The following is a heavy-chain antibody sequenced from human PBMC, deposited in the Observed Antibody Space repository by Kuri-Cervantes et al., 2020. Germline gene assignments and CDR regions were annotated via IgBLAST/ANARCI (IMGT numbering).Heavy chain of an antibody. Sequence: SVKVSCKTSGGTFRSYAINWVRQAPGQGLEWMGGIVPILGTTDYAQKFQGRVTITADESTGTAYMELSSLRSEDTAVYYCARDRGIAAAGGWFDPWGQGTLVTVSS. CDR3: ARDRGIAAAGGWFDP. D-gene: IGHD6-13*01. CDR2: IVPILGTT. CDR1: GGTFRSYA. V-gene: IGHV1-69*13. J-gene: IGHJ5*02.